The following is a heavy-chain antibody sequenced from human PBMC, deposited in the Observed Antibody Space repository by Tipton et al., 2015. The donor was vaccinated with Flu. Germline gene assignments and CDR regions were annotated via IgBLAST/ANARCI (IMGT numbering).Heavy chain of an antibody. CDR2: IYTSGST. V-gene: IGHV4-61*02. J-gene: IGHJ6*02. Sequence: TLSLTCTVSGGSISSGSYYWSWIRQPAGKGLEWIGRIYTSGSTNYNPSLKSRVTISVDTSKNQFSLKLSSVTAADTAVYYCARDRPNYYYYGMDVWGQGTTVTVSS. CDR3: ARDRPNYYYYGMDV. CDR1: GGSISSGSYY.